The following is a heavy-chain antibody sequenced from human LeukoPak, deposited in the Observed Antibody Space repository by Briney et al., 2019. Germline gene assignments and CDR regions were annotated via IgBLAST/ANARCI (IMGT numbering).Heavy chain of an antibody. D-gene: IGHD2-15*01. CDR1: GCTFSSYA. V-gene: IGHV3-23*01. Sequence: GGSLRLSCAASGCTFSSYAMSWVRQAPGKGLEWVSAISGRGGSTYYADSVKGRFTISRDNSKNTLYLQMNSLRAEDTAVYYCDIVVAASLGGGRDYWGQGTLVTVSS. CDR2: ISGRGGST. J-gene: IGHJ4*02. CDR3: DIVVAASLGGGRDY.